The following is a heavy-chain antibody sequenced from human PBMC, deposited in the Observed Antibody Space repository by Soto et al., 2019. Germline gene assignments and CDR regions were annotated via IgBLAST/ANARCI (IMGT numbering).Heavy chain of an antibody. Sequence: QVQLVESGGGVVQPGRSLRLSCAASGFTFSSYGMHWVRQAPGKGLEWVAVISYDGSNKYYADSVKGRFTISRDNSKNTLYLQMNSLRAEDTAVYYCAKDPVAGMMVVDGMDVWGQGTTVTVSS. D-gene: IGHD6-19*01. CDR2: ISYDGSNK. J-gene: IGHJ6*02. CDR1: GFTFSSYG. V-gene: IGHV3-30*18. CDR3: AKDPVAGMMVVDGMDV.